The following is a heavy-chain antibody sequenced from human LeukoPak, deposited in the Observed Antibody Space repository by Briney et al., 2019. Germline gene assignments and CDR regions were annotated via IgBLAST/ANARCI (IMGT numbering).Heavy chain of an antibody. CDR3: ASGYSSSWYYFDY. CDR1: GYTFTNYY. CDR2: INPSDDST. D-gene: IGHD6-13*01. J-gene: IGHJ4*02. V-gene: IGHV1-46*01. Sequence: ASVKVSCKTSGYTFTNYYIHWVRQAPGQGLEWMGIINPSDDSTTYAQKFQGRVTMTRDTSISTAYMELSRLRSDDTAVYYCASGYSSSWYYFDYWGQGTLVTVSS.